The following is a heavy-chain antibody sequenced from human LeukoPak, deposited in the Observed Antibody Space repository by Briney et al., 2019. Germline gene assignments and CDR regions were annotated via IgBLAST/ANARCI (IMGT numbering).Heavy chain of an antibody. V-gene: IGHV3-21*01. J-gene: IGHJ4*02. CDR3: AREFCSSGSCPPIR. D-gene: IGHD2-15*01. Sequence: GGSLRLSCAVSGFTFNTYSMTWVRQAPGKGLEWVSSISSSSNYIYYADSVKGRFTISRDNAKNSLYLQMNSLRAEDTAVYYCAREFCSSGSCPPIRWGQGALVTVSS. CDR1: GFTFNTYS. CDR2: ISSSSNYI.